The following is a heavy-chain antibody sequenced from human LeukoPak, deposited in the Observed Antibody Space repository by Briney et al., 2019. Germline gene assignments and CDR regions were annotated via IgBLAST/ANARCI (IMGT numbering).Heavy chain of an antibody. J-gene: IGHJ4*02. V-gene: IGHV3-7*03. Sequence: HSGGSLRLSCTASGFTFSSYWMSWVRQAPGKGLEWVANIKQDGSEKYYVDSVKGRFTISRDNAKNSLYLQMNSLRAEDTAVYYCTRHMDDAANYYDSSGYHRPHFYWGQGTLATVSS. CDR1: GFTFSSYW. D-gene: IGHD3-22*01. CDR3: TRHMDDAANYYDSSGYHRPHFY. CDR2: IKQDGSEK.